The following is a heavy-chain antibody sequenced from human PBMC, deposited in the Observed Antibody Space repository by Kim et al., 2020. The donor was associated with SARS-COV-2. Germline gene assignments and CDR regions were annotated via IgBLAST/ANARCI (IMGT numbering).Heavy chain of an antibody. J-gene: IGHJ4*02. CDR1: GDSISSYY. CDR2: IFYSGTT. CDR3: ARGYCSGGRCYSSPDY. V-gene: IGHV4-59*13. Sequence: SETLSLTCTVSGDSISSYYCSWIRQPPGKGLDWIGYIFYSGTTNCNPSLKSRVTISVDTSKNQFSLKLSSVTAADTAVYYCARGYCSGGRCYSSPDYWGLGTLVTVSS. D-gene: IGHD2-15*01.